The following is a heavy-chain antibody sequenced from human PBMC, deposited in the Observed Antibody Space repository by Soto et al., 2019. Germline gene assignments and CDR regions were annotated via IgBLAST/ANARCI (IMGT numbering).Heavy chain of an antibody. CDR2: ISGSGGST. Sequence: PGGSLRLSCAASGFTFSSYAMSWVRQAPGKGLERVSAISGSGGSTYYADSVKGRFTISRDNHKNTLYLQMNSLRAEDTAVYYCAKDQYYEDSSGYYYEYFDDWGQETLVTVSS. J-gene: IGHJ4*02. D-gene: IGHD3-22*01. CDR1: GFTFSSYA. V-gene: IGHV3-23*01. CDR3: AKDQYYEDSSGYYYEYFDD.